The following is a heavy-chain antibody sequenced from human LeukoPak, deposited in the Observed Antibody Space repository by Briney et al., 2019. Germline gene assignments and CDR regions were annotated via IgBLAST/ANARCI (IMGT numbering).Heavy chain of an antibody. V-gene: IGHV4-34*01. D-gene: IGHD3-10*01. CDR1: GGSFSGYY. Sequence: PSETLSLTCAVYGGSFSGYYWSWIRQPPGKELEGIGEINHSGSTNYNPSLKSRVTISEDTSKNQFSLKLSSVTAADTAVYYCASARGPMVRGVINYWGQGTLVTVSS. CDR3: ASARGPMVRGVINY. J-gene: IGHJ4*02. CDR2: INHSGST.